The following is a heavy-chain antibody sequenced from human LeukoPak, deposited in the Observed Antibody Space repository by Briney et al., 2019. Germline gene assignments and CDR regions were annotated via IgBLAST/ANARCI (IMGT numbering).Heavy chain of an antibody. CDR1: GGSFSGYY. Sequence: SETLSLTCAVYGGSFSGYYWSWIRQPPGKGLEWIGEINHSGSTNYNPSLKSRVTMSVDTSKIQFSLKLSSVTAADTAVYYCAREGYFDSSGFGSAFDIWGQGTMVTVSS. J-gene: IGHJ3*02. D-gene: IGHD3-22*01. V-gene: IGHV4-34*01. CDR2: INHSGST. CDR3: AREGYFDSSGFGSAFDI.